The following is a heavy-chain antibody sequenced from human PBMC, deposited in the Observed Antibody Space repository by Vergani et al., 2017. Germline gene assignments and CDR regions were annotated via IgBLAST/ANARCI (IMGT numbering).Heavy chain of an antibody. Sequence: QVQVVESGGGLVKPGGSLRLSCAASGFTFSDYYMTWIRQAPGKGLEWVAVIWYDGSNKYYADSVKGRFTISRDNSKNTLYLQMNSLRAEDTAVYYCAKGVTSKYYYGMDVWGQGTTVTVSS. CDR3: AKGVTSKYYYGMDV. CDR2: IWYDGSNK. V-gene: IGHV3-33*06. CDR1: GFTFSDYY. J-gene: IGHJ6*02. D-gene: IGHD5-18*01.